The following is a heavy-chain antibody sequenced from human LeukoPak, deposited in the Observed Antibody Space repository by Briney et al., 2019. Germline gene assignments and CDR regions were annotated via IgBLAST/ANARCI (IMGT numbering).Heavy chain of an antibody. D-gene: IGHD2-21*01. J-gene: IGHJ4*02. V-gene: IGHV3-23*01. CDR1: GFTFSNYG. CDR3: AKVSDCCPFDY. CDR2: ISGGGDNT. Sequence: GRSLRLSCAASGFTFSNYGMHWVRQAPGKGLEWVAVISGGGDNTYYADSVKGRFTISRDNSKKMLNLQMNSLRAEDTAVYYCAKVSDCCPFDYWGQGTLVTVSS.